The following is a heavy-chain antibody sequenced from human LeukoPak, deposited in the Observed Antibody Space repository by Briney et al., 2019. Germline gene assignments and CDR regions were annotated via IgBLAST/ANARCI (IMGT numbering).Heavy chain of an antibody. CDR1: GFTFSSYG. V-gene: IGHV3-33*01. J-gene: IGHJ6*03. CDR2: IWYDGSNK. Sequence: GRSLRLSCAASGFTFSSYGMHWVRQAPGKGLEWVAVIWYDGSNKYYADSVKCRFTISRDNSKNTLYLQMNSVRAEDTAVYYCARDPSYSGSYDYMDVWGKGTTVTVSS. CDR3: ARDPSYSGSYDYMDV. D-gene: IGHD1-26*01.